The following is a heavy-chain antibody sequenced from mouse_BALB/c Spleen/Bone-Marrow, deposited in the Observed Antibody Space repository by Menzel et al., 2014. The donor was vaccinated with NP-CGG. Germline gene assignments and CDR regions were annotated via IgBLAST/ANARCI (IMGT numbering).Heavy chain of an antibody. CDR1: DYVFSTYW. CDR3: ARGGISVDY. Sequence: QVQLQQSGAELVRPGSSVKISCKSSDYVFSTYWINWVKQRPGQGLEWIGQTYPGDGDTDFNGKFKDKATLTADESSNTAYMQLSSLTSEDSAVYFCARGGISVDYWGQGTTLTVSS. V-gene: IGHV1-80*01. CDR2: TYPGDGDT. J-gene: IGHJ2*01.